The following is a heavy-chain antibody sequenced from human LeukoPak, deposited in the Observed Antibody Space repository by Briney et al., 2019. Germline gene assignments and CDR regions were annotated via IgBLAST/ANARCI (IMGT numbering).Heavy chain of an antibody. CDR2: IRISGIT. V-gene: IGHV4-4*07. J-gene: IGHJ3*02. Sequence: ASETLSLTCTVSGGFISNYFWSWIRQPAGKGGEWFGRIRISGITDDNRSLKSRVTMSVDTSKNQFCLNLSSVTAADTAVYYCASGTGPAFDIWGQGTMVTVSS. CDR3: ASGTGPAFDI. D-gene: IGHD1-26*01. CDR1: GGFISNYF.